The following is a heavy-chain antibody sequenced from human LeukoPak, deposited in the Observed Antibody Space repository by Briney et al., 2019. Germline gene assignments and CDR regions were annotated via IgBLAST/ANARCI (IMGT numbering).Heavy chain of an antibody. J-gene: IGHJ4*02. V-gene: IGHV3-23*01. CDR1: GFSVSSFG. CDR3: AQGFSSGWYPY. D-gene: IGHD6-19*01. CDR2: ISLNGETT. Sequence: GGSLRLSCAVSGFSVSSFGMSWVRQAPGKGLEWISAISLNGETTWYADSVKGRFTISRDNSKNTLYLQLTSLRAEGTAVYYCAQGFSSGWYPYWGQGSLVSVSS.